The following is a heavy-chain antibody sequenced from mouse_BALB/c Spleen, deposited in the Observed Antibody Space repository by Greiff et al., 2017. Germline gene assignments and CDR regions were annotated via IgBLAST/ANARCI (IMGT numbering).Heavy chain of an antibody. CDR1: GFSLTSYG. D-gene: IGHD2-14*01. Sequence: VQLQQSGPGLVQPSQSLSITCTVSGFSLTSYGVHWVRQSPGKGLEWLGVIWSGVSTDYNAAFISRLSISKDNSKSQVFFKMNSLQANDTAIYYCARNPYYRIYYYAMDYWGQGTSVTVSS. V-gene: IGHV2-2*02. J-gene: IGHJ4*01. CDR2: IWSGVST. CDR3: ARNPYYRIYYYAMDY.